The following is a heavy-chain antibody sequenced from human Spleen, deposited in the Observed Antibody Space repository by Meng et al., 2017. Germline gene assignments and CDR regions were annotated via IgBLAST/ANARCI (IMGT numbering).Heavy chain of an antibody. CDR2: IYYSGST. D-gene: IGHD4-17*01. Sequence: ESGPGLVNPSQTLSLTCTVSGGSISSGGYYWSWIRQHPGKGLEWIGYIYYSGSTYYNPSLKSLVTISVDTSKNQFSLKLSSVTAADTAVYYCARVTTVTQYFDYWGQGTLVTVSS. V-gene: IGHV4-31*01. CDR3: ARVTTVTQYFDY. CDR1: GGSISSGGYY. J-gene: IGHJ4*02.